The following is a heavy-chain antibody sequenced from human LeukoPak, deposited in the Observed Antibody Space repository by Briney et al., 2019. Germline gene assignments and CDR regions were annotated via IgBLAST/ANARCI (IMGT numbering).Heavy chain of an antibody. CDR3: ARGYSYDLFDY. Sequence: KSSETLSLTCAVYGGSFSGYYWSWIRQPPGKGLEWIGEINHSGSTNYNPSLKSRVTISVDTSKNQFSLKLSSVTAADTAVFYCARGYSYDLFDYWGQGTLVTVSS. D-gene: IGHD5-18*01. CDR2: INHSGST. J-gene: IGHJ4*02. V-gene: IGHV4-34*01. CDR1: GGSFSGYY.